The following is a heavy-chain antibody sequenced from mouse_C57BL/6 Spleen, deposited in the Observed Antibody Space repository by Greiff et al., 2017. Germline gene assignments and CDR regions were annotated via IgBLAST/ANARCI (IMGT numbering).Heavy chain of an antibody. CDR3: AYRQLRLQAWFAY. D-gene: IGHD3-2*02. V-gene: IGHV1-42*01. Sequence: VQLQQSGPELVKPGASVKISCKASGYSFTGYYMNWVKQSPEKSLEWIGEINPSTGGTTYNQKFKAKATLTVDKSSSTAYMQLKSLTSEDSAVYYCAYRQLRLQAWFAYWGQGTLVTVSA. CDR2: INPSTGGT. CDR1: GYSFTGYY. J-gene: IGHJ3*01.